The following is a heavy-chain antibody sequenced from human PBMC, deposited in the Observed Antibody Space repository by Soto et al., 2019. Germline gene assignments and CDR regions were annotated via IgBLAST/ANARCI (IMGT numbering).Heavy chain of an antibody. D-gene: IGHD2-21*01. CDR2: IKSKGDGGTT. CDR3: TWIDSPGDYYYYMDV. CDR1: GFTFSHAW. V-gene: IGHV3-15*01. J-gene: IGHJ6*03. Sequence: EVQLVESGGGLVQPGGSLRLSCAASGFTFSHAWMTWVRQAPGKGLEWVGRIKSKGDGGTTDYAAPVKGRFTISREDSKNTLYLQMDSLRTDDTAVYYCTWIDSPGDYYYYMDVWGKGTTVTGSS.